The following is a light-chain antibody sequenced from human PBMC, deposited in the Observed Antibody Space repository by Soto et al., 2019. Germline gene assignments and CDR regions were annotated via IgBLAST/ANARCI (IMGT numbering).Light chain of an antibody. CDR1: GSSIGTNT. J-gene: IGLJ2*01. Sequence: QSVLTQPPSASGTPGQRVTISCSGSGSSIGTNTVNWYRQLPGTAPKLLIYGDNQRPSGVPDRFSGSKSGTSASLAISGLQSEDEADYYCSSYTSSSTSPVFGGGTKVTVL. V-gene: IGLV1-44*01. CDR2: GDN. CDR3: SSYTSSSTSPV.